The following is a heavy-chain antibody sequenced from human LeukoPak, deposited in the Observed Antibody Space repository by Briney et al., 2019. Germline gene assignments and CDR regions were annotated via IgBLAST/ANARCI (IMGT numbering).Heavy chain of an antibody. J-gene: IGHJ4*02. CDR1: GGSFSGFY. Sequence: SETLSLTCAVDGGSFSGFYWSWIRQPPGKGLEWIGSIYYSGSTYYNPSLKSRVTISVDTSKNQFSLKLSSVTAADTAVYYCARRGSSGWYDYWGQGTLVTVSS. D-gene: IGHD6-19*01. CDR2: IYYSGST. CDR3: ARRGSSGWYDY. V-gene: IGHV4-34*01.